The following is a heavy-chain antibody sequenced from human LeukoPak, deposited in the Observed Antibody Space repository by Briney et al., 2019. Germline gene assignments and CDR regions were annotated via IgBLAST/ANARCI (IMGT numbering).Heavy chain of an antibody. CDR1: GYTFTSYD. D-gene: IGHD3-3*01. Sequence: ASVKVSCKASGYTFTSYDINWVRQAPGQGLEWMGWMNPNSGNTGYAQKFQGRGTMTRNTSISTAYMELSSLRSEDTAVYYCERAGIFGVVMTHYYYYYGMDVWGQGTTVTVSS. J-gene: IGHJ6*02. CDR3: ERAGIFGVVMTHYYYYYGMDV. V-gene: IGHV1-8*01. CDR2: MNPNSGNT.